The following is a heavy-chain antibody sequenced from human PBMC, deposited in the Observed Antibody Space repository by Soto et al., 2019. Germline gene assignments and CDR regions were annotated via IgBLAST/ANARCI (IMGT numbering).Heavy chain of an antibody. J-gene: IGHJ4*02. Sequence: SETLSLTCTVSGGSISSSSYYWGWIRQPPGKGLEWIGSIYYSGSTYYNPSLKSRVTISVDTSKNQFSLKLSSVTAADTAVYYCARHLLTVMANNFDYWGQGTLVTVSS. CDR1: GGSISSSSYY. CDR3: ARHLLTVMANNFDY. CDR2: IYYSGST. V-gene: IGHV4-39*01. D-gene: IGHD4-17*01.